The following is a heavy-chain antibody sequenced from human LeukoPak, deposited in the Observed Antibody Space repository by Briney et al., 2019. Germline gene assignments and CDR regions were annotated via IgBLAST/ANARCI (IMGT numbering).Heavy chain of an antibody. Sequence: TGGSLRLSCSASGFTFSNYAMHWVRQAPGKGLEYVSIINSNGGSTYYTDSVKGRFTISRDNAKNTLYLQMSSLRAEDTAVYYCVKGAVVAASVWEYFQHWGQGTLVTVSS. J-gene: IGHJ1*01. CDR2: INSNGGST. D-gene: IGHD2-15*01. CDR1: GFTFSNYA. CDR3: VKGAVVAASVWEYFQH. V-gene: IGHV3-64D*06.